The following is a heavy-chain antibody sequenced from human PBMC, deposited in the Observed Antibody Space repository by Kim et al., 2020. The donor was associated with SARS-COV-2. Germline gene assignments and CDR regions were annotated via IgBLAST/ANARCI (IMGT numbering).Heavy chain of an antibody. D-gene: IGHD6-13*01. J-gene: IGHJ3*02. V-gene: IGHV1-69*02. Sequence: SVKVSCKASGGTFSSYTISWVRQAPGQGLEWMGRIIPILGIANYAQKFQGRVTITADKSTSTAYMELSSLRSEDTAVYYCARGRTIAPRRNNDAFDIWGQGTMVTVSS. CDR1: GGTFSSYT. CDR3: ARGRTIAPRRNNDAFDI. CDR2: IIPILGIA.